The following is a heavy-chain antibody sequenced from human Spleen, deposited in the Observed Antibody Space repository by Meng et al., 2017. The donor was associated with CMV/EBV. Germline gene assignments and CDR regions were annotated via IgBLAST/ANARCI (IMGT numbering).Heavy chain of an antibody. CDR1: GGSISSYY. CDR3: ASGEGGSSTGAFDI. V-gene: IGHV4-59*01. D-gene: IGHD1-26*01. J-gene: IGHJ3*02. CDR2: IYYSGST. Sequence: SETLSLTCTVSGGSISSYYWSWIRQLPGKGLEWIGYIYYSGSTNYNPSLKSRVTISVDTSKNHFSLKLSSVTAADTAVYYCASGEGGSSTGAFDIWCQGTMVTVSS.